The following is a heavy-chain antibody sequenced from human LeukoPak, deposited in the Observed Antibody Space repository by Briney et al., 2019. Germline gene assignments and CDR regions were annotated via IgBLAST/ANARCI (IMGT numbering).Heavy chain of an antibody. J-gene: IGHJ5*02. CDR1: GGSFSGYY. V-gene: IGHV4-34*01. Sequence: SETLSLTCAVYGGSFSGYYWSWIRQPPGKGLEWIGEINHSGSTNYNPSPKSRVTISVDTSKNQFSLKLSSVTAADTAVYYCARGLGYYDSSGYYRWGQGTLVTVSS. CDR3: ARGLGYYDSSGYYR. D-gene: IGHD3-22*01. CDR2: INHSGST.